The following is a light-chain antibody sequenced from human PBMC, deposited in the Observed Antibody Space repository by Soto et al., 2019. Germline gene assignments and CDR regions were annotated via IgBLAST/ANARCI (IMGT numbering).Light chain of an antibody. CDR2: GAS. Sequence: EIILTQSPATLSVSPGERATLSCRASQSIENNVAWYQHKPGQPPRLLIYGASTRATDIPARFSGSGSGTDFTLTISSLQSEDFAFYYCQQYNHWSPLITLGQGTRLEIK. CDR1: QSIENN. CDR3: QQYNHWSPLIT. V-gene: IGKV3-15*01. J-gene: IGKJ5*01.